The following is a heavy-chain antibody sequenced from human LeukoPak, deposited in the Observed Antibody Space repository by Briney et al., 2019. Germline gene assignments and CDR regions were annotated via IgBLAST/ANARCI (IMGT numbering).Heavy chain of an antibody. V-gene: IGHV1-18*01. CDR3: ARDSYYDSSGYYPFDY. D-gene: IGHD3-22*01. CDR2: ISAYNGNT. Sequence: GASVKVSRKASGYTFTSYGISWVRQAPGQGLEWMGWISAYNGNTNYAQKLQGRVTMTTVTSTNTAYMELRSLRSDDTAVYYCARDSYYDSSGYYPFDYWGQGTLVTVSS. J-gene: IGHJ4*02. CDR1: GYTFTSYG.